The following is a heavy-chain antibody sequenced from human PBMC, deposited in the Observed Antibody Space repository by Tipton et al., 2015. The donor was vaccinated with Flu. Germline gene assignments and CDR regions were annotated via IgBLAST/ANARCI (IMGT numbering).Heavy chain of an antibody. V-gene: IGHV4-38-2*01. CDR2: ICPGSP. CDR3: ARRDFSNYVSEPKNWFDS. D-gene: IGHD4-11*01. J-gene: IGHJ5*01. CDR1: GASVGSPYC. Sequence: TLSLTCSVSGASVGSPYCWGWVRQPLGKGLEWIGNICPGSPYYNPSLRSRVTISVARAKAQFSLRLTSVTAADTAVYFCARRDFSNYVSEPKNWFDSWGQGTLVTVSP.